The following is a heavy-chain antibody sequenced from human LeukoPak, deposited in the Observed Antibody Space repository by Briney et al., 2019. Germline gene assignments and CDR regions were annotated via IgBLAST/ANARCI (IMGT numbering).Heavy chain of an antibody. CDR3: AKVGRGASTGDDY. CDR2: ISGSGGST. Sequence: GGSLRLSCAASGFTFSSYAMNWVRQAPGKGLEWVSAISGSGGSTYYADSVKGRFTISRDNSKNTLYLQMNSLRAEDTAVYYCAKVGRGASTGDDYWGQGTLVTVSA. J-gene: IGHJ4*02. CDR1: GFTFSSYA. V-gene: IGHV3-23*01. D-gene: IGHD1-26*01.